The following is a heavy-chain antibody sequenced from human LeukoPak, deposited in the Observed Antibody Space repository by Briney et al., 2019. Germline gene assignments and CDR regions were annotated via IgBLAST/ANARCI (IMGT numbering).Heavy chain of an antibody. CDR2: IYYTGST. Sequence: PSETLSLTCNVSGGSITSYYWNWMRQPPGKGLEWIGYIYYTGSTNSNPSLRSRVTMSLDTSKNQFSLKLSSVTATDTARYYCAGSYFYDGNRYFDYWGQGAPVTVSS. CDR3: AGSYFYDGNRYFDY. V-gene: IGHV4-59*08. D-gene: IGHD3-22*01. J-gene: IGHJ4*02. CDR1: GGSITSYY.